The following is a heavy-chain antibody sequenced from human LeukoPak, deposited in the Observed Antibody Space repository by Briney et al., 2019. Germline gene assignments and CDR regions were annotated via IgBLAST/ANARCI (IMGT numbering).Heavy chain of an antibody. CDR2: INPNSGGT. CDR1: GYTFTGYY. CDR3: ARDRRIAVAGLLFRFDP. V-gene: IGHV1-2*02. D-gene: IGHD6-19*01. J-gene: IGHJ5*02. Sequence: ASVKVSCKASGYTFTGYYMHWVRQAPGQGLEWMGWINPNSGGTNYAQKFQGRVTMTRDTSISTAYMELSRLRSDDTAVYYCARDRRIAVAGLLFRFDPWGQGTLVTVSS.